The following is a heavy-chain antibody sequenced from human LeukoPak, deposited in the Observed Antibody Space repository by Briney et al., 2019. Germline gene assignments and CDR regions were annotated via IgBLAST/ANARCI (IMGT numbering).Heavy chain of an antibody. CDR1: GFTFSSYS. J-gene: IGHJ3*02. CDR3: ARDSGIYDSGAFDI. V-gene: IGHV3-21*01. D-gene: IGHD3-22*01. CDR2: ISSSSSYI. Sequence: GGSLRLPCAASGFTFSSYSMNWVRQAPGKGLEWVSSISSSSSYIYYADSVKGRFTISRDNAKNSLYLQMNSLRAEDTAVYYCARDSGIYDSGAFDIWGQGTMVTVPS.